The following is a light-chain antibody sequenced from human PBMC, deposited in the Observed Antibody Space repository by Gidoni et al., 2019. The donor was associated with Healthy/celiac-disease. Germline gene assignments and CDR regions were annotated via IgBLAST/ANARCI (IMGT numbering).Light chain of an antibody. J-gene: IGKJ1*01. V-gene: IGKV1-39*01. CDR3: QQSYSTPRT. CDR1: QCISSY. Sequence: IQMTQSPSSLSASVGDRVTITCRASQCISSYLNWYQQKPGKATKLLIDAASSLQSGVPSRFSGSGSGTDFTITISSLQHEDFATYYYQQSYSTPRTFGQGTKVEIK. CDR2: AAS.